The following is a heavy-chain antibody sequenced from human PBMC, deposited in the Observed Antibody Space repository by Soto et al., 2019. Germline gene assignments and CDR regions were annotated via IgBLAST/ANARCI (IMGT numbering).Heavy chain of an antibody. CDR2: IYYGGST. CDR3: ARRHGGTLDY. V-gene: IGHV4-59*08. D-gene: IGHD2-15*01. J-gene: IGHJ4*02. CDR1: GGSISSYY. Sequence: SETLSLTCTVSGGSISSYYWSWIRQPPGKGLEWIGYIYYGGSTNYNPSLKSRVTISVDTSKNQFSLKLSSVTAADTAVYYCARRHGGTLDYWGQGTLVTVSS.